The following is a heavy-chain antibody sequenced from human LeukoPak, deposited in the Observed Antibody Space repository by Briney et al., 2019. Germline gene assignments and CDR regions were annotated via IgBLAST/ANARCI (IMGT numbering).Heavy chain of an antibody. D-gene: IGHD2-2*03. CDR3: ARGQGGYRRGRFDY. CDR1: GGSFSGYY. V-gene: IGHV4-34*01. CDR2: INHSGST. J-gene: IGHJ4*02. Sequence: KPSETLSLTCAVYGGSFSGYYWSWIRQPPGKGLEWIGEINHSGSTNYNPSLKSRVTISVDTSKNQFSLKLSSVTAADTAVYYCARGQGGYRRGRFDYWGQGTLVTVSS.